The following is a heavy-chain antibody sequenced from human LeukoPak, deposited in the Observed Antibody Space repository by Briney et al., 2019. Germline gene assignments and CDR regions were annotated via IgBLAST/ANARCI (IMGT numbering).Heavy chain of an antibody. CDR1: GYSFTSYW. D-gene: IGHD3-9*01. J-gene: IGHJ6*02. CDR2: IYPGDSDT. CDR3: ASSLRYFDYYYGMDV. Sequence: GESLKISCKGSGYSFTSYWIGWVRQMPGKGLEWMGIIYPGDSDTRYSPSFQGQVTISADKSISTAYLQRSSLKASDTAMYYYASSLRYFDYYYGMDVWGQGTTVTVSS. V-gene: IGHV5-51*01.